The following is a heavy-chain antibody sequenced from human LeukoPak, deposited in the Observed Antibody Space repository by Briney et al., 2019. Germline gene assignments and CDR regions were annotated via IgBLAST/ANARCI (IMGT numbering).Heavy chain of an antibody. D-gene: IGHD1-7*01. CDR2: INPNSGGT. CDR3: AREGGYTWNSFTNWFDP. J-gene: IGHJ5*02. Sequence: ASVKVSCEASGYTFTGYYMHWVRQAPGQGLEWMGWINPNSGGTNYAQKFQGRVTMTRDTSISTAYMERSRLRSDDTAVYYCAREGGYTWNSFTNWFDPWGQGTLVTVSS. V-gene: IGHV1-2*02. CDR1: GYTFTGYY.